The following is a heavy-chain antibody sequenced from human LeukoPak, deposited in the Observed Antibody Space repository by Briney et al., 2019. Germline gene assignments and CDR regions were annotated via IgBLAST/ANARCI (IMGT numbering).Heavy chain of an antibody. Sequence: GASVKVSCKASGYTFTGYYMHWVRQAPGQGLEWMGRIIPILGIANYAQKFQGRVTITADKSTSTAYMELSSLRSEDTAVYYCARTGTAMGPPLDYWGQGTLVTVSS. CDR1: GYTFTGYY. D-gene: IGHD5-18*01. CDR2: IIPILGIA. V-gene: IGHV1-69*02. CDR3: ARTGTAMGPPLDY. J-gene: IGHJ4*02.